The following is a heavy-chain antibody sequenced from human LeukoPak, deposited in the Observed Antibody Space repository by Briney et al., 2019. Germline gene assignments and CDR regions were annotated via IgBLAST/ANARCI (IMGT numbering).Heavy chain of an antibody. CDR2: ISGSGGST. D-gene: IGHD5-12*01. J-gene: IGHJ4*02. Sequence: PGGSLRLPCAASGFTFSSYGMSWVRQAPGKGLEWVSAISGSGGSTYYADSVKGRFTISRDNSKNTLYLQMNSLRAEDTAVYYCAKDTHSIVATISMVAGTIDYWGQGTLVTVSS. CDR3: AKDTHSIVATISMVAGTIDY. V-gene: IGHV3-23*01. CDR1: GFTFSSYG.